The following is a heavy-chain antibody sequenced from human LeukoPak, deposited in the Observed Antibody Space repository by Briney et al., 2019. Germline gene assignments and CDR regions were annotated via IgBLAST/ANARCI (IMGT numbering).Heavy chain of an antibody. CDR1: GYTFTSYG. V-gene: IGHV1-18*01. D-gene: IGHD6-13*01. CDR3: ERGGIAAAGTRYFQH. CDR2: ISAYNGHT. Sequence: ASVKVSCKASGYTFTSYGISWVRQAPGQGLELMGWISAYNGHTNYAQKLQGSLTMTTDTSTNTAYMELRSLRSDDTAVYYCERGGIAAAGTRYFQHWGQGTLVTVSS. J-gene: IGHJ1*01.